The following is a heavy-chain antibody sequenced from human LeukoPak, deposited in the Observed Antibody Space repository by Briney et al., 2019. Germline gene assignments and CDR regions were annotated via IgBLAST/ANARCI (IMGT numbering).Heavy chain of an antibody. J-gene: IGHJ4*02. CDR3: ARDSGAAAGTIDY. D-gene: IGHD6-13*01. CDR2: IYTSGST. V-gene: IGHV4-38-2*02. CDR1: GYSISSGYY. Sequence: PSETLSLTCTVSGYSISSGYYWGWIRQPPGKGLEWIGRIYTSGSTNYNPSLKSRVTMSVDTSKNQFSLKLSSVTAADTAVYYCARDSGAAAGTIDYWGQGTLVTVSS.